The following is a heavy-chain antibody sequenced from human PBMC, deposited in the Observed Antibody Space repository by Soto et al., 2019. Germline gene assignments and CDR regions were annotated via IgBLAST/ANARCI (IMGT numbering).Heavy chain of an antibody. J-gene: IGHJ4*02. CDR3: ARLTEDYYDSSGYYYGYYFDY. D-gene: IGHD3-22*01. V-gene: IGHV1-2*04. CDR1: GYTFTGYY. Sequence: GASVKVSCKASGYTFTGYYMHWVRQAPGQGLEWMGWINPNSGGTNYAQKFQGWVTMTRDTSISTAYMELSRLRSDDTAVYYCARLTEDYYDSSGYYYGYYFDYWGQGTLVTVSS. CDR2: INPNSGGT.